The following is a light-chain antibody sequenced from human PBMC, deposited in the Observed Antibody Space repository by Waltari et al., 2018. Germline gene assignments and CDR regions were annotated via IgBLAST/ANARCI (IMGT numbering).Light chain of an antibody. CDR2: WAS. J-gene: IGKJ2*01. Sequence: DIVMTQSPDSLAVSLGERATINCKSSQSVLYSSNNKNYLAWFQQQPGQPPKVLIYWASTREFVVPDRFSGSGSGTDFTLTISSLQAEDVAVYYCHQYYSVPRTFGQGTKLEIK. CDR1: QSVLYSSNNKNY. CDR3: HQYYSVPRT. V-gene: IGKV4-1*01.